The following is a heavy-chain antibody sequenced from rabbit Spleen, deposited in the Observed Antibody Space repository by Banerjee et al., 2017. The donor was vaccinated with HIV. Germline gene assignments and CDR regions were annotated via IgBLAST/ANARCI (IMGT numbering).Heavy chain of an antibody. CDR2: IYISRAST. CDR3: ARDTGSIFSSYGMDL. V-gene: IGHV1S45*01. CDR1: GFTFSTYW. Sequence: QEQLVESGGGLVQPEGSLTLTCTASGFTFSTYWMSWVRQAPGTGLELIAYIYISRASTWYARWVSGRFTVSKTSSTTVTLQMTSLTAADTATYFCARDTGSIFSSYGMDLWGPGTLVTVS. J-gene: IGHJ6*01. D-gene: IGHD4-2*01.